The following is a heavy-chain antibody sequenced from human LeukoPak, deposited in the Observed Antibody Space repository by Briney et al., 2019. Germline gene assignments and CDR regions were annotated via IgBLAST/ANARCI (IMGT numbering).Heavy chain of an antibody. V-gene: IGHV4-59*01. CDR1: GGSIGNYY. D-gene: IGHD6-13*01. CDR2: IYYSGST. CDR3: ARGVYIAAAQYGY. Sequence: PSETLSLTCTISGGSIGNYYWSWIRQPPGRGLEWIGYIYYSGSTNYNPSLKSRVTISVDTSKNQFSLKLSSVTAADTAVYYCARGVYIAAAQYGYWGQGTLVTVCS. J-gene: IGHJ4*02.